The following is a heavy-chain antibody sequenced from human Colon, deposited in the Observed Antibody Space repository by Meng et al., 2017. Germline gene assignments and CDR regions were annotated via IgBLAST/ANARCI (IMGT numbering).Heavy chain of an antibody. Sequence: GLRQESGPGVVKPSGTLSLTCAVSGGSISSGDWWSWVRQPPGKGLEWIAEIDHTGNTNYNPSLKSRVTISVDKSKNQFSLKLSFMTAADTAVYYCARVGPGELPNFFDPWGQGTLVTVSS. D-gene: IGHD1-7*01. CDR1: GGSISSGDW. J-gene: IGHJ5*02. CDR3: ARVGPGELPNFFDP. CDR2: IDHTGNT. V-gene: IGHV4-4*02.